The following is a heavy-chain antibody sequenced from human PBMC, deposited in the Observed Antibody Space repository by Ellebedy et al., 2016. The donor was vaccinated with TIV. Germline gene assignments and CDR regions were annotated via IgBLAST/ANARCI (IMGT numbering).Heavy chain of an antibody. CDR1: GYTFTSYD. J-gene: IGHJ5*02. V-gene: IGHV1-8*01. CDR3: ARIRSGDYWFDT. D-gene: IGHD3-22*01. CDR2: MDPNSGNT. Sequence: AASVKVSCKASGYTFTSYDINWVRQATGQGLEWMGWMDPNSGNTGYVQKFQGKVTITRDTSISPAYMELSSLRSEDTAVYYCARIRSGDYWFDTWGQGTLVTFSS.